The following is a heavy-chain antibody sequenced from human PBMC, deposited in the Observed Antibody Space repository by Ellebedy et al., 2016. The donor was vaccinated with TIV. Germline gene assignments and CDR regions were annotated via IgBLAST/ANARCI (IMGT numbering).Heavy chain of an antibody. D-gene: IGHD2-8*01. CDR1: GFTFSSYW. J-gene: IGHJ4*02. CDR3: ARYAVGAYYFDY. CDR2: IKQDGSEK. V-gene: IGHV3-7*01. Sequence: GESLKISCAASGFTFSSYWMSWVRQAPGKGLEWVANIKQDGSEKYYVDSVKGRFTISRDNAKNSLYLQMNSLRAEDTAVYYCARYAVGAYYFDYWGQGTLVTVSS.